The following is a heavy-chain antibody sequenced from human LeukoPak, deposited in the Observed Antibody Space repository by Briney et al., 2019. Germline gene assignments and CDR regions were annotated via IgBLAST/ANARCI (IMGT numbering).Heavy chain of an antibody. CDR1: GGSISSYY. CDR2: IYYSGSI. J-gene: IGHJ6*02. V-gene: IGHV4-59*08. D-gene: IGHD6-13*01. Sequence: SETLSLTCTVSGGSISSYYWSWIRQPPGKGLEWIGYIYYSGSINYNPSLKSRVAISVDTSKNQFSLKLSSVTAADTAVYYCARGIAAAGNYYYYGMDVWGQGTTVTVSS. CDR3: ARGIAAAGNYYYYGMDV.